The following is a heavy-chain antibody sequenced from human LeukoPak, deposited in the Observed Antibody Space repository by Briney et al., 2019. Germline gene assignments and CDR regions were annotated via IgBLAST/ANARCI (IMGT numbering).Heavy chain of an antibody. CDR2: IYYSGST. Sequence: SETLSLTCTVSGGSISSDYWSWIRQPPGKGLEWIGYIYYSGSTNYNPSLKSRVTISVDTSKYQFSLKLSSVTAADTAVYYCARYSSSCYGVDYWGQGTLVTVSS. CDR1: GGSISSDY. V-gene: IGHV4-59*01. D-gene: IGHD6-13*01. CDR3: ARYSSSCYGVDY. J-gene: IGHJ4*02.